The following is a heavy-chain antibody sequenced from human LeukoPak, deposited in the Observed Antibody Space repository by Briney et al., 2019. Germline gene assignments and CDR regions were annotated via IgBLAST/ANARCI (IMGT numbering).Heavy chain of an antibody. CDR3: AKVPDIVVVVAATLLVP. V-gene: IGHV3-23*01. D-gene: IGHD2-15*01. Sequence: GGSLRLSCAASGFTFSSYAMSWVRQAPGKGLEWDSAISGSGGSTYYADSVKGRFTISRDNSKNTLYLQMNSLRAEDTAVYYCAKVPDIVVVVAATLLVPWGQGTLVTVSS. CDR1: GFTFSSYA. CDR2: ISGSGGST. J-gene: IGHJ5*02.